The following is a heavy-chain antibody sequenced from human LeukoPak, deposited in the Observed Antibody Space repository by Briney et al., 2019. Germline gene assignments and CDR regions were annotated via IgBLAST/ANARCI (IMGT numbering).Heavy chain of an antibody. J-gene: IGHJ1*01. CDR1: GGSISSYY. Sequence: SETLSLTCTVSGGSISSYYWNWIRQPPGKGLEWIGYIYYSGSTNYNPSLKSRVTISVDTSKNQFSLKLSSVTATDTAVYYCARGGWYPESFQHWGQGALVTVSS. D-gene: IGHD6-19*01. V-gene: IGHV4-59*01. CDR2: IYYSGST. CDR3: ARGGWYPESFQH.